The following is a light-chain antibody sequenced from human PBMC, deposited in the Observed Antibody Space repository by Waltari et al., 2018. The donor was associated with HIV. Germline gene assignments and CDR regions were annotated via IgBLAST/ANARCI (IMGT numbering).Light chain of an antibody. Sequence: QSALTQPASVSGSPGQSITISCTGTSGYFGSFNYVPWYQHHPGKAPKFMIYEVSKRPSGVSNRFSGSKSGNTASLIISGLQAEDEGDYYCSSYTSSNTVVFGGGTKLTVL. J-gene: IGLJ3*02. CDR3: SSYTSSNTVV. CDR1: SGYFGSFNY. CDR2: EVS. V-gene: IGLV2-14*01.